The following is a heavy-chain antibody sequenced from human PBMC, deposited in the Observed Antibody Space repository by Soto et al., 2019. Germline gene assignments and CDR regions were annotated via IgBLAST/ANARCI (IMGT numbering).Heavy chain of an antibody. CDR1: GLTFDDYA. V-gene: IGHV3-9*01. J-gene: IGHJ6*03. D-gene: IGHD5-12*01. Sequence: GGSLRLSCAASGLTFDDYAIHWVRQAPGKGLEWVSGISWNSDIIDYADSVKGRFTRSRDNAKNSLDLQMNSLRTKDTVLYYCAQVAYVTITYYYYLDGWGKGTTVTVSS. CDR2: ISWNSDII. CDR3: AQVAYVTITYYYYLDG.